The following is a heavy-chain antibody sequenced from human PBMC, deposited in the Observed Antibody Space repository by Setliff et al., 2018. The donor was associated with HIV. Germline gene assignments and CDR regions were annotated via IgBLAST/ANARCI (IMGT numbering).Heavy chain of an antibody. Sequence: SETLSLTCTVSGGSISSSSYYWGWIRQPPGKGLEWIGSVYYSGTTYYNPSLESRVTISVDTSKNQFSLKLSSVTAADTAVYYCASGYGSGSYPGDWGQGTQVTVTS. CDR3: ASGYGSGSYPGD. V-gene: IGHV4-39*07. CDR1: GGSISSSSYY. CDR2: VYYSGTT. D-gene: IGHD3-10*01. J-gene: IGHJ4*02.